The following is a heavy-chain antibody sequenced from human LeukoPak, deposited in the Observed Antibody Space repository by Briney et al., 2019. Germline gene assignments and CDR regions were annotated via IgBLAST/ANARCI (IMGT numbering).Heavy chain of an antibody. CDR2: ISGSGGST. Sequence: GGSLRLSCAASGFTFSSYAMSWVRQAPGKGLEWVSAISGSGGSTYYADSVKGRFTISRDNSKNTLCLQMNSLRAEDTAVYYCARVRYYGSGSYYPMAYFDYWGQGTLVTVSS. J-gene: IGHJ4*02. V-gene: IGHV3-23*01. D-gene: IGHD3-10*01. CDR1: GFTFSSYA. CDR3: ARVRYYGSGSYYPMAYFDY.